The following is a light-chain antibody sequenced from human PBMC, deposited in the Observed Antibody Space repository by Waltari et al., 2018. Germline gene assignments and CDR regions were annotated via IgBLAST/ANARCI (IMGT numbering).Light chain of an antibody. CDR2: DVT. V-gene: IGLV2-14*01. Sequence: QSAPVQPASVSGSPGQSITIPCIGTSSDIGAYNYVSWYQQHVGKAPKLMIYDVTKRPSGVSYRFSGSKSGNTASLTISGLQAEDEADYYCSSYTASSTWVFGGGTKLTVL. CDR1: SSDIGAYNY. CDR3: SSYTASSTWV. J-gene: IGLJ3*02.